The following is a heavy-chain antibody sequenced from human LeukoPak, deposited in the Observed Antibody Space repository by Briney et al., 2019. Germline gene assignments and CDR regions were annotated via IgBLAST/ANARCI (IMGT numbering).Heavy chain of an antibody. J-gene: IGHJ5*02. D-gene: IGHD3-22*01. CDR2: ISWNSGSI. CDR3: AKGDSYYYGSSGYYSWFDP. CDR1: GFTFDDYA. Sequence: GGSLRLSCAASGFTFDDYAMHWVRQAPGKGLEWVSGISWNSGSIGYADSVKGRFTISRDNAKNSLYLQMNSLRAEDTALYYCAKGDSYYYGSSGYYSWFDPWGQGTLVTVSS. V-gene: IGHV3-9*01.